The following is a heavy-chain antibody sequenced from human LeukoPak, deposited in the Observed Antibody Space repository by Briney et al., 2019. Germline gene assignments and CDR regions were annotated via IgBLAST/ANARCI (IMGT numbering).Heavy chain of an antibody. CDR1: GLIFRNYA. V-gene: IGHV3-23*01. J-gene: IGHJ4*02. Sequence: PGGSLRLSCTASGLIFRNYAMTWVRQAPRKGLEWVSTISGDGTETFYAESVKGRFTISRDNSKNTHYLQMSSLRAEDTGIYYCAKGGHYSFFDYWGQGTLVTVSS. CDR2: ISGDGTET. CDR3: AKGGHYSFFDY. D-gene: IGHD4-11*01.